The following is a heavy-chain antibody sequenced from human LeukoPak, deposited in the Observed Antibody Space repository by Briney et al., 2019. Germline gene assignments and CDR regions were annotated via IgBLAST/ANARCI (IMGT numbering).Heavy chain of an antibody. Sequence: GGSLRLSCAASGFTVSSNYMSWVRQAPGKGLEWVSVIYSGGSTYYADSVKGRFTISRDNSKNTLYLQMNSLRAEDTAVYYCAREIYCGGDCYYFAYWGQGTLVTVSS. V-gene: IGHV3-66*01. CDR2: IYSGGST. J-gene: IGHJ4*02. D-gene: IGHD2-21*02. CDR3: AREIYCGGDCYYFAY. CDR1: GFTVSSNY.